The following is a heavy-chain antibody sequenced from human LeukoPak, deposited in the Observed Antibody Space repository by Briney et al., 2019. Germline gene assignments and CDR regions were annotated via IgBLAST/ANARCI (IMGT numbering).Heavy chain of an antibody. V-gene: IGHV1-18*01. CDR1: GYTFTSYG. CDR2: ISAYNGNT. Sequence: GASVKVSCKASGYTFTSYGISWVRQAPGQGLEWMGWISAYNGNTNYAQKLQGRVTMTTDTSTSTAYMELRSLRSDDTAVYYCARSTTPPRKLSGRLPSQYFQHWGQGTLVTVSS. J-gene: IGHJ1*01. D-gene: IGHD6-19*01. CDR3: ARSTTPPRKLSGRLPSQYFQH.